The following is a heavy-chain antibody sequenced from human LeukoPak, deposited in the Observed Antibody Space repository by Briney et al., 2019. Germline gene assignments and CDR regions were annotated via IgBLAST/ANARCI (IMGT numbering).Heavy chain of an antibody. Sequence: PSETLSLTCTVSGYSISSGYYWGWIRQPPGKGLEWIGSIYHSGSTNYNPSLKSRVTISVDTSKNQFSLKLSSVTAADTAVYYCARGYYDFWSGYYSKGGYFDYWGQGTLVTVSS. J-gene: IGHJ4*02. V-gene: IGHV4-38-2*02. CDR3: ARGYYDFWSGYYSKGGYFDY. D-gene: IGHD3-3*01. CDR2: IYHSGST. CDR1: GYSISSGYY.